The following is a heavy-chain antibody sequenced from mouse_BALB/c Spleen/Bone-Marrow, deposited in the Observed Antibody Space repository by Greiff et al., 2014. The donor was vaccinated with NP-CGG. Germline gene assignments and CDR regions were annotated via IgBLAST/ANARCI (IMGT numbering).Heavy chain of an antibody. Sequence: QVQLQQPGAELARPGASVKLSCKASGYTFTSYWMQWVKQRPGQGLEWIGAIYPGDGDTRYTQKFKGKATLTADKSSSTAYTQLSSLASEDSAVYYCARGFPFDYWGQGTTLTVSS. J-gene: IGHJ2*01. V-gene: IGHV1-87*01. CDR2: IYPGDGDT. CDR3: ARGFPFDY. CDR1: GYTFTSYW.